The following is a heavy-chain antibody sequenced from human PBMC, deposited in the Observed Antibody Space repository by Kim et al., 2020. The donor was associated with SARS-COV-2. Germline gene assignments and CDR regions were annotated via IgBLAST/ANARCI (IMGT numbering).Heavy chain of an antibody. V-gene: IGHV3-9*01. J-gene: IGHJ4*02. CDR1: GFTFDDYA. CDR2: ISWNSVSI. Sequence: GGSLRLSCAASGFTFDDYAMHWVRQAPGKGLEWVSGISWNSVSIVYADSVKGRFTISRDNAKNSLYLQMNSLRAEDTALYYCAKGSSYPDSYFDYWGQGTLVTVSS. CDR3: AKGSSYPDSYFDY. D-gene: IGHD2-15*01.